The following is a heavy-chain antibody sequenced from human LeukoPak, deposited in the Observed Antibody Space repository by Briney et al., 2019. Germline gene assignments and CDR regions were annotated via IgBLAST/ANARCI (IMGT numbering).Heavy chain of an antibody. CDR2: ISSSSSYI. Sequence: GALRLSCAASGFTFSSYSMNWVRQAPGKGLEWVSSISSSSSYIYYADSVKGRFTISRDNAKNSLYLQMNSLRAEDTAVYYCARVAVYAFRDAFDIWGQGTMVTVSS. CDR3: ARVAVYAFRDAFDI. V-gene: IGHV3-21*01. D-gene: IGHD2-8*01. CDR1: GFTFSSYS. J-gene: IGHJ3*02.